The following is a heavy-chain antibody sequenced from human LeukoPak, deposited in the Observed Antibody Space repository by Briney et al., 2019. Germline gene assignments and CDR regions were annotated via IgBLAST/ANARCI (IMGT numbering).Heavy chain of an antibody. D-gene: IGHD6-19*01. V-gene: IGHV4-59*01. Sequence: SETLSLTCTVSGGSISSYYWSWIRQPPGKGLEWIGYIYYSGSTNYNPSLKSRVTISVDTSKNQFSLKLSSVTAADTAVYYCARVKGGWSPSVYFDYWGQGTLVTVSS. CDR2: IYYSGST. CDR1: GGSISSYY. J-gene: IGHJ4*02. CDR3: ARVKGGWSPSVYFDY.